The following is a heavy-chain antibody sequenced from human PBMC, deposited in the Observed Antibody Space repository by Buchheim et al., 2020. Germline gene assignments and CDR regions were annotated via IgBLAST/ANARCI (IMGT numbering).Heavy chain of an antibody. J-gene: IGHJ5*02. V-gene: IGHV4-34*01. Sequence: QVQLQQWGAGLLKPSETLSLTCAVYGGSFSGYYWSWIRQPPGKGLEWIGEIYHSGSTNYNPSLKSRVTISVDTSKNQFSPKLSSVTAADTAVYYCVRGLGIQLWFSWFDPWGQGTL. CDR2: IYHSGST. D-gene: IGHD5-18*01. CDR1: GGSFSGYY. CDR3: VRGLGIQLWFSWFDP.